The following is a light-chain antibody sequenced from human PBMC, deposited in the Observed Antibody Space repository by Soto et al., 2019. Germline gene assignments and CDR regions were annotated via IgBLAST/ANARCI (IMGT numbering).Light chain of an antibody. J-gene: IGLJ1*01. V-gene: IGLV1-51*01. Sequence: QSALTQPPSVSAAPGQKVTISCSGNSSNIGNNKVSWYLQVPGTAPKLLIYDNEKRPSGIPDRFSGSRSGTSATLGITGLQTGDEAEYYCGTWDSSLRNVVFGTGTKLTVL. CDR3: GTWDSSLRNVV. CDR2: DNE. CDR1: SSNIGNNK.